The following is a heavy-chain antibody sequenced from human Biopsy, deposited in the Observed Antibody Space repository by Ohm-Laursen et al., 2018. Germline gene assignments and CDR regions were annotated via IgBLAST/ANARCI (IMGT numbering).Heavy chain of an antibody. CDR3: ARRVSGSGRVDP. V-gene: IGHV4-39*01. J-gene: IGHJ5*02. CDR1: GDSIGSDINY. Sequence: SLSLTCSVYGDSIGSDINYWVWGRRTPGKGLEWIGNIYNSESTSTYYNLSLKGRVSISVDTSHNQFSLKLTSVTAADTAVYFCARRVSGSGRVDPWGQGTLVIVSS. CDR2: IYNSESTST. D-gene: IGHD3-10*01.